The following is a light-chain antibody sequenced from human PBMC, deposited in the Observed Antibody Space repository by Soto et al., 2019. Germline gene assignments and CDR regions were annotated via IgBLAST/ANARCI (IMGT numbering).Light chain of an antibody. CDR3: QSYHSSLSGSM. J-gene: IGLJ3*02. CDR1: SSNIGAGYH. Sequence: QSVLTQPPSVSGAPGQRVTISCTGSSSNIGAGYHVHWYQQLPGTAPKLLIYGNSNRPSGVPDRFSGSKSGTSASLAITGLQAEDEADYYCQSYHSSLSGSMFGGGTKLTVL. CDR2: GNS. V-gene: IGLV1-40*01.